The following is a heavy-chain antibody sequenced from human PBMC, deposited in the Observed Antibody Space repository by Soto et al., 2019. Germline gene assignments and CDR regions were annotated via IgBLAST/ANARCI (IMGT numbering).Heavy chain of an antibody. D-gene: IGHD3-22*01. J-gene: IGHJ4*02. CDR1: GFSFSTPA. Sequence: EAQLLESGGGLVQTGGSLRLSCAASGFSFSTPAMHWVRQAPGQGLEWVSTIGGGDGGASYAESVKGRFTISRDNSKNTLYLQLNSLGAEDTAIYYCAESFYDSGGYYRPFFVSCGQGTLVTVSS. V-gene: IGHV3-23*01. CDR2: IGGGDGGA. CDR3: AESFYDSGGYYRPFFVS.